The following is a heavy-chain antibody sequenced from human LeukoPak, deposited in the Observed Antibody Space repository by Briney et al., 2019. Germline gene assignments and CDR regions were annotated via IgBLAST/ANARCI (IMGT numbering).Heavy chain of an antibody. CDR3: ARMGGEYSYGSNWFDP. Sequence: SVKVSCKASGGTFISYAISWVRQAPGQGLEWMGGIIPIFGTANYAQKFQGRVTITADESTSTAYMELSSLRSEDTAVYYCARMGGEYSYGSNWFDPWGQGTLVTVSS. V-gene: IGHV1-69*13. CDR2: IIPIFGTA. J-gene: IGHJ5*02. CDR1: GGTFISYA. D-gene: IGHD5-18*01.